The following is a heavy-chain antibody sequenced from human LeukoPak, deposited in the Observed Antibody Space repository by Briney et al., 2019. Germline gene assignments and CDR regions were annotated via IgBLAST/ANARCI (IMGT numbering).Heavy chain of an antibody. CDR3: ARVQIVVVTGSYYPDAFDI. CDR2: ISADNGNT. Sequence: ASVNVSCKASGYTFTSYAISWVRQAPGQGLEWMGWISADNGNTDYAQRFQGRVTMTTDTSTSTAYMELRSLRSDDTAVYYCARVQIVVVTGSYYPDAFDIWGQGTMVTVSS. V-gene: IGHV1-18*01. CDR1: GYTFTSYA. J-gene: IGHJ3*02. D-gene: IGHD2-21*02.